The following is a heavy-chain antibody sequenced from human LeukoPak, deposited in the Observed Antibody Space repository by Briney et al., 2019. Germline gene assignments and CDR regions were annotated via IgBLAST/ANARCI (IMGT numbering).Heavy chain of an antibody. CDR2: ISISSTYI. J-gene: IGHJ4*02. Sequence: PGGSLRLSCAASGFTFSSYSMNWVRQAPGKGLEWVSSISISSTYIYYADSVKGRFTISRDDAKSSLYLQMNSLRAEDTAVYYCARTPDTSSWYYFDYWGQGTLVTVSS. CDR3: ARTPDTSSWYYFDY. D-gene: IGHD6-13*01. V-gene: IGHV3-21*01. CDR1: GFTFSSYS.